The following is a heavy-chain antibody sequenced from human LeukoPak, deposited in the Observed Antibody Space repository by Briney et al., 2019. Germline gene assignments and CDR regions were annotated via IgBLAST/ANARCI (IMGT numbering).Heavy chain of an antibody. V-gene: IGHV1-69*13. CDR2: IIPIFGTA. CDR3: ARDSLQQLEPYYFEY. CDR1: GVTFSSYA. Sequence: SVKVSCKASGVTFSSYAISWVRQAPGQGLEWMGGIIPIFGTANYAQKFQGRVTITADESTSTAYMELSSLRSEDTAVYYCARDSLQQLEPYYFEYWGQGTLVTVSS. J-gene: IGHJ4*02. D-gene: IGHD6-13*01.